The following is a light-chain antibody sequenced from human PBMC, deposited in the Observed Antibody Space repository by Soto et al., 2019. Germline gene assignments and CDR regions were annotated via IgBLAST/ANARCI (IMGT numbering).Light chain of an antibody. CDR2: GAS. CDR3: QQSHSVPLT. J-gene: IGKJ4*01. Sequence: DIQMTQSPSSLSASVGDRVTITCRASQPINKFLNWFQHKPGEAPKRLIYGASILQDGVPSRFSGSGSGTDYTLTISGLQTEDFGTYYCQQSHSVPLTFGGGTKVG. CDR1: QPINKF. V-gene: IGKV1-39*01.